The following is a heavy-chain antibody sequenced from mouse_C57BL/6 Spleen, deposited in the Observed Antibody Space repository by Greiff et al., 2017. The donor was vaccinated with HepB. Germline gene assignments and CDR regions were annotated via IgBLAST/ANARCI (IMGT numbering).Heavy chain of an antibody. V-gene: IGHV1-80*01. CDR3: AAYYSNYNAMDY. CDR2: IYPGDGDT. J-gene: IGHJ4*01. CDR1: GYAFSSYW. Sequence: VQLQQSGAELVKPGASVKISCKASGYAFSSYWMNWVKQRPGKGLEWIGQIYPGDGDTNYNGKFKGKATLTADKSSSTAYMQLSSLTSEDSAVYFCAAYYSNYNAMDYWGQGTSVTVSS. D-gene: IGHD2-5*01.